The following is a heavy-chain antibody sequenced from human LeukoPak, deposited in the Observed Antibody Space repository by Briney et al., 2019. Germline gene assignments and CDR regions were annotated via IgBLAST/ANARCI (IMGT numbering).Heavy chain of an antibody. J-gene: IGHJ4*02. V-gene: IGHV4-59*01. D-gene: IGHD6-19*01. CDR3: ARDWSSSGWYDY. CDR2: IYYSGST. CDR1: GGSISTYY. Sequence: SETLSLTCTVSGGSISTYYWSWIRQPPGKGLEWIGYIYYSGSTNYNPSLKSRGTISVDTSKNQFSLKLSSVTAADTAVYYCARDWSSSGWYDYWGQGTLVTVSS.